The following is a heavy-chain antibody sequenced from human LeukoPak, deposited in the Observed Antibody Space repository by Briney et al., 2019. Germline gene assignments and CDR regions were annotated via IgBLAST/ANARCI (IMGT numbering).Heavy chain of an antibody. J-gene: IGHJ4*02. V-gene: IGHV3-23*01. CDR1: AFTFSSYS. Sequence: GGSLTLSCAASAFTFSSYSMSWVRQPPGNGLEWVSSISVSGGSTYYADSVNGRSTISRDNSMNTLYLQMKSLRAEDTAVYYCAKAYRPAAFDYWGQGTLVTVSS. D-gene: IGHD2-2*01. CDR2: ISVSGGST. CDR3: AKAYRPAAFDY.